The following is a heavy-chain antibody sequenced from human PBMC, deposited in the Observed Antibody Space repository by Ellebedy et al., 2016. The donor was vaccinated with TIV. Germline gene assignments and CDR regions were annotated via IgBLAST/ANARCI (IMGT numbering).Heavy chain of an antibody. V-gene: IGHV4-39*07. CDR2: IYHSGST. CDR1: GGSISSRSYY. Sequence: SETLSLXCSVSGGSISSRSYYWGWIGQAPGKGLEWIGDIYHSGSTQYNPSLKSRVTISADKSKNQFSLKLSSVTAADTAVYYCARDDRDGYFLGLDYWGQGTLVTVSS. CDR3: ARDDRDGYFLGLDY. D-gene: IGHD5-24*01. J-gene: IGHJ4*02.